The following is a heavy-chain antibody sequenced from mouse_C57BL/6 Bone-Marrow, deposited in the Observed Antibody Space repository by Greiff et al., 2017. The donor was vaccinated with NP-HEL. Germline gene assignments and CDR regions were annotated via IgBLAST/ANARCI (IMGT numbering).Heavy chain of an antibody. CDR2: IHPNSGST. J-gene: IGHJ3*01. Sequence: VQLQQPGAELVKPGASVKLSCKASGYTFTSYWMHWVKQRPGQGLEWIGMIHPNSGSTNYHEKFKSKATLTVDKSSSTAYMQLSSLTSEDSAVYYCAETAQATGFAYWGQGTLVTVSA. CDR1: GYTFTSYW. CDR3: AETAQATGFAY. D-gene: IGHD3-2*02. V-gene: IGHV1-64*01.